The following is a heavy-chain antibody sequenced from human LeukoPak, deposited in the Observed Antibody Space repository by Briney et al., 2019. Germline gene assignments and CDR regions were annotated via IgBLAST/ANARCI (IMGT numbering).Heavy chain of an antibody. Sequence: PGGSLRLSCAASGFTFSDYYMSWIRQAPGKGLEWVSYISSSGSTIYYADSVKGRFTISRDNAKNSLYLQMNSLRAEDTAVYYCASLEWRAYKLVYWGQGTLVTVSS. CDR3: ASLEWRAYKLVY. CDR1: GFTFSDYY. V-gene: IGHV3-11*04. D-gene: IGHD1-1*01. J-gene: IGHJ4*02. CDR2: ISSSGSTI.